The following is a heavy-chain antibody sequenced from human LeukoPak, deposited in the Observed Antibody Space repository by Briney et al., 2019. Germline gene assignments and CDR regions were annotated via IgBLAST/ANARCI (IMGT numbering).Heavy chain of an antibody. CDR3: AKDAGYSGYDREYYYGMDV. D-gene: IGHD5-12*01. V-gene: IGHV3-30*18. CDR2: ISYDGSNE. CDR1: GFTFSSYG. Sequence: GGSLRLSCAASGFTFSSYGMHWVRQAPGKGLEWVAVISYDGSNEYYADSVKGRFTISRDNSKNTLYLQMNSLRAEDTAVYYCAKDAGYSGYDREYYYGMDVWGQGTTVTVS. J-gene: IGHJ6*02.